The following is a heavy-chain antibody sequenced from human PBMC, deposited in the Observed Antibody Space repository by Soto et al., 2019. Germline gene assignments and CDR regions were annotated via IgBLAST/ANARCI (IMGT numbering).Heavy chain of an antibody. V-gene: IGHV3-33*01. D-gene: IGHD4-17*01. Sequence: GGSLRLSCAASGFTFSSYGMHWVRQAPGKGLEWVAVIWYDGSNKYYADSVKGRFTISRDNSKNTLYLQMNSLRAEDTAVYYCARENDYGDLRTSYFDYWGQGTLVTVSS. CDR1: GFTFSSYG. CDR2: IWYDGSNK. CDR3: ARENDYGDLRTSYFDY. J-gene: IGHJ4*02.